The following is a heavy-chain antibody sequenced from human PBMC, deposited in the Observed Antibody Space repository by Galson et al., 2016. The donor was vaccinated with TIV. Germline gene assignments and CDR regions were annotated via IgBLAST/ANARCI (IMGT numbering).Heavy chain of an antibody. J-gene: IGHJ4*02. CDR1: GFAFSYKN. Sequence: SLRLSCAASGFAFSYKNMIWVRQTPGKGLEWVSLLYSGDTTKYADSVKGRFTISRDNSKNTLYLQMNSLRVDDTAVYYCSSEGRGDAYPNNFDCRGQGTLVTVAP. CDR2: LYSGDTT. D-gene: IGHD5-24*01. V-gene: IGHV3-53*01. CDR3: SSEGRGDAYPNNFDC.